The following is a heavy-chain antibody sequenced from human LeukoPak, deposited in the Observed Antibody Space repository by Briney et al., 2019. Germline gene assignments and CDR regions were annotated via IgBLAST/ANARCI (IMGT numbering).Heavy chain of an antibody. J-gene: IGHJ4*02. CDR3: ASGYVWNFDY. CDR1: GGSISSSSYY. CDR2: IYYSGST. Sequence: SETLSLTCTVSGGSISSSSYYWGWIRQPPGKGLEWIGYIYYSGSTNYNPSLKSRVTISVDTSKNQFSLKLSSVTAADTAVYYCASGYVWNFDYWGQGTLATVSS. V-gene: IGHV4-61*05. D-gene: IGHD5-12*01.